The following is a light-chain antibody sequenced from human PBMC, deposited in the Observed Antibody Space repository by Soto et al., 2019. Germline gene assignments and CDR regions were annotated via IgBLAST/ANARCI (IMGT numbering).Light chain of an antibody. CDR2: KAS. CDR3: QQYNSYSAA. V-gene: IGKV1-5*03. Sequence: DIQMTQSPSTLSGSVGDRVTITCRASQTISSWLAWYQQKPGKAPKLLIYKASTLKSGVPSRFSGSGSGTEFTLTISSLQPDDFETSYCQQYNSYSAAFGQGTKVDIK. CDR1: QTISSW. J-gene: IGKJ1*01.